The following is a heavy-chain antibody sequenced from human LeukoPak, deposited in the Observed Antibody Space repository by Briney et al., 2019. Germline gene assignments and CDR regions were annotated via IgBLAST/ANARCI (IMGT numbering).Heavy chain of an antibody. D-gene: IGHD6-13*01. CDR1: GYTFSTYD. CDR3: ARKAIVAAGINWFDP. J-gene: IGHJ5*02. Sequence: VASVRVSCKASGYTFSTYDINWVRQATGQGLEWMGWMNPNSGNTGYAQKFQGRVTMTRNTSISTAYMELSSLRSEDTAVCYCARKAIVAAGINWFDPWGQGTLVTVSS. V-gene: IGHV1-8*01. CDR2: MNPNSGNT.